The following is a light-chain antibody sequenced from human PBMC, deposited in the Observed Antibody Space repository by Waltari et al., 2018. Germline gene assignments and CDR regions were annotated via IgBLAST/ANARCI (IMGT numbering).Light chain of an antibody. V-gene: IGLV2-14*03. CDR3: SSQTLDGLVL. CDR1: GSAAGASES. J-gene: IGLJ2*01. CDR2: DVT. Sequence: QSALTQPASVSGSPGQSITISCSGLGSAAGASESVSWHQHHPGKAPQVIIYDVTHRPSGVSDRFSAPKSANTASLTISRLQPEDEADYYCSSQTLDGLVLFGGGTRLTVL.